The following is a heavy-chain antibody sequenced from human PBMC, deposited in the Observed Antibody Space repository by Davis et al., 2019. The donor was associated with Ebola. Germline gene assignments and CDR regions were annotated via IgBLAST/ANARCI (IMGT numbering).Heavy chain of an antibody. J-gene: IGHJ6*02. Sequence: SETLSLTCTVSGGSISSYYWSWIRQPPGKGLEWIGYIYYSGSTNYNPSLKSRVTISVDTSKNQFSLKLSSVTAADTAVYYCARGSLWFGELLGSEWDYYGMDVWGQGTTVTVSS. CDR2: IYYSGST. CDR1: GGSISSYY. V-gene: IGHV4-59*01. D-gene: IGHD3-10*01. CDR3: ARGSLWFGELLGSEWDYYGMDV.